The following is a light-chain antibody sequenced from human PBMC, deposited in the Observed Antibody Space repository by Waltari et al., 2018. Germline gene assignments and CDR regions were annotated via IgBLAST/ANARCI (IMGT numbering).Light chain of an antibody. J-gene: IGLJ3*02. CDR3: ATWDDSPTGRWV. CDR2: RND. V-gene: IGLV1-44*01. Sequence: QSVLTQPPPASGTPGQRVTISCSASQSNVGDPVVYCYTQVPGTPHKLVIYRNDQRSSGVAYRVTASKSGTSASLDISGLQCEDEGDYYCATWDDSPTGRWVFGGGTRVTVL. CDR1: QSNVGDPV.